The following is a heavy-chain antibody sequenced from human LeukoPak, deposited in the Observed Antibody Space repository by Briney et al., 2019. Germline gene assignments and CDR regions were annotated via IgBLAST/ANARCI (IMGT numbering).Heavy chain of an antibody. Sequence: GGSLRLSCAASGFTFSSCAMGWVRQAPGKGLEWVSGISASGGTTYYADSVKGRFTISRDNSKNTLVLQLNSLRAEDTAVYYCAKDPTDFDSSGQTYFDYWGQGTLVTVSS. CDR1: GFTFSSCA. CDR3: AKDPTDFDSSGQTYFDY. J-gene: IGHJ4*02. V-gene: IGHV3-23*01. CDR2: ISASGGTT. D-gene: IGHD3-22*01.